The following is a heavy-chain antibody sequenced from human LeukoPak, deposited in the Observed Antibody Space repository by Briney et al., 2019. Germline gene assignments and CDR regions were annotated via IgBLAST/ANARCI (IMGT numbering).Heavy chain of an antibody. J-gene: IGHJ4*02. CDR2: ISRSTRYT. CDR3: ARPFNSYYYDSSGYYPYFDY. D-gene: IGHD3-22*01. Sequence: GGSLRLSCAASGFTFSSYSMNWVRQAPGKGLEWVTSISRSTRYTYYPYSVKCRFTISRDNAKNSLYLQMNSLRAEDTAVYYRARPFNSYYYDSSGYYPYFDYWGQGTLVTVSS. V-gene: IGHV3-21*06. CDR1: GFTFSSYS.